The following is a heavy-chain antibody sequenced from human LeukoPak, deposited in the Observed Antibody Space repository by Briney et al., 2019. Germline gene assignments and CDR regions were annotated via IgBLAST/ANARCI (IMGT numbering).Heavy chain of an antibody. Sequence: PSETLSLTCGVSGGSITSTNYWTWVRQPPGKGLEWIGEVNLQGSTNYNPSLMGRVAISVDMSENHISLQLTSVTAADTAVYYCARDRGVTLFYYGLDVWGQGTTVTVSS. J-gene: IGHJ6*02. V-gene: IGHV4-4*02. CDR3: ARDRGVTLFYYGLDV. D-gene: IGHD2-21*02. CDR2: VNLQGST. CDR1: GGSITSTNY.